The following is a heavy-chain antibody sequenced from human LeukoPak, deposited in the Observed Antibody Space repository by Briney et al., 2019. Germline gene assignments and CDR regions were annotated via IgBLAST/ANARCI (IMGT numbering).Heavy chain of an antibody. D-gene: IGHD4-23*01. CDR3: ARDHPGPAITTTVVTLGFYYYYGMDV. CDR1: GYTFTSYG. J-gene: IGHJ6*02. Sequence: ASVNVSCKASGYTFTSYGISWVRQAPGQGLEWMGWISAYNGNTNYAQKLQGRVTMTTDTSTSTAYMELRSLRSDDTAVYYCARDHPGPAITTTVVTLGFYYYYGMDVWGQGTTVTVSS. CDR2: ISAYNGNT. V-gene: IGHV1-18*01.